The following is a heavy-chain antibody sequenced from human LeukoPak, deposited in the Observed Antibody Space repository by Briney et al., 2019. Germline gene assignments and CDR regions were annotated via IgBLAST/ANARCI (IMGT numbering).Heavy chain of an antibody. CDR2: ISSSSSYI. V-gene: IGHV3-21*01. CDR3: ARDWGSTVTV. D-gene: IGHD4-11*01. Sequence: GGSLRLSCAASGFTFSSYAMSWVRQAPGKGLEWVSSISSSSSYIYYADSVKGRFTISRDNAKNSLYLQMNSLRAEDTAVYYCARDWGSTVTVWGQGTLVTVSS. CDR1: GFTFSSYA. J-gene: IGHJ4*02.